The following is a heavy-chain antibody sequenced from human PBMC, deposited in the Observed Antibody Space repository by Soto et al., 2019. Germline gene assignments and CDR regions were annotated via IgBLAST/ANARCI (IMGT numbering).Heavy chain of an antibody. CDR2: IDPSDSYT. CDR1: GYSFTIYW. CDR3: ARLFGDYYGMDV. V-gene: IGHV5-10-1*01. D-gene: IGHD3-10*02. Sequence: PGESLKISWKGSGYSFTIYWISWVRQMPGKGLEWMGRIDPSDSYTNYSPSFQGHVTISADKSISTAYLQWSSLKASDTAMYYCARLFGDYYGMDVWGQGTTVTVSS. J-gene: IGHJ6*02.